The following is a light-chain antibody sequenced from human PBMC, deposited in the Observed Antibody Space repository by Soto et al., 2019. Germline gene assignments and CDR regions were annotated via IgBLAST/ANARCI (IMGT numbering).Light chain of an antibody. J-gene: IGLJ2*01. CDR2: EVT. CDR1: SSDVGGYHY. CDR3: SSYTSKSSLI. V-gene: IGLV2-8*01. Sequence: QSVLTQPPSASGSPGQSVTISCTGTSSDVGGYHYVSWYQQHPGKAPKLMIHEVTKRPSGVPDRFSGSKSGNTASLTVSGLQAEDEADYYCSSYTSKSSLIFGGGTKLTVL.